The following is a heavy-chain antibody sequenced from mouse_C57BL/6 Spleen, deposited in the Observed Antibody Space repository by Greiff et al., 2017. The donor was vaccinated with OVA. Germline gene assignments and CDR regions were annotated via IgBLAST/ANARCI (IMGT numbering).Heavy chain of an antibody. D-gene: IGHD2-3*01. CDR3: TGDGYYLAWFAY. Sequence: QVQLQQSGAELVRPGASVTLSCKASGYTFTDYEMHWVKQTPVHGLEWIGAIDPETGGTAYNQKFKGKAILTADKSSSTAYMVLRSLTSEDSAVYYCTGDGYYLAWFAYWGQGTLVTVSA. CDR2: IDPETGGT. J-gene: IGHJ3*01. V-gene: IGHV1-15*01. CDR1: GYTFTDYE.